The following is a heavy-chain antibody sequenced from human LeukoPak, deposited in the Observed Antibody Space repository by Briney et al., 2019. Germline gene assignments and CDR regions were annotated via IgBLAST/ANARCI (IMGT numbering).Heavy chain of an antibody. CDR1: GGSISSYY. Sequence: SETLSLTCTVSGGSISSYYWSWIRQPPGKGLEWIGYIYYSRSTNYHPSLKSRVTISVDTSKNQFSLKLSSVTAADTAVYYCARGSYRYGLDYWGQGTLVTVSS. CDR3: ARGSYRYGLDY. D-gene: IGHD3-16*02. J-gene: IGHJ4*02. CDR2: IYYSRST. V-gene: IGHV4-59*01.